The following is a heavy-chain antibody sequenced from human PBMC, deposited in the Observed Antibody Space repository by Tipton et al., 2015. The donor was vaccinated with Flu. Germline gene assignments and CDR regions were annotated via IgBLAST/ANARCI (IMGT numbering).Heavy chain of an antibody. Sequence: LRLSCSVSGDSISSGYYWGWIRQPPGKGLEWIGSISHSGTTNYNPSLQSRVSISIDTSKNQFSLKMTSMTAADTAVYYCARDRWEYASGFDSWGQGTLVTVSP. D-gene: IGHD1-26*01. CDR3: ARDRWEYASGFDS. CDR1: GDSISSGYY. CDR2: ISHSGTT. V-gene: IGHV4-38-2*02. J-gene: IGHJ4*02.